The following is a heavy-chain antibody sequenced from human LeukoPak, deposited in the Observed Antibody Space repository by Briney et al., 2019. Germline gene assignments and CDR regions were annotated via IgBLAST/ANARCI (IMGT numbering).Heavy chain of an antibody. V-gene: IGHV3-53*01. Sequence: GGSLRLSCAASGITISANFMSWVRQAPGKGLEWVSGLHIGGNTEYVDSVRGRFIISRDNSRNMLILQMNNLRPEDTAVYYCTRYDIQKGWFGPWGQGTLVTVSS. J-gene: IGHJ5*02. CDR3: TRYDIQKGWFGP. CDR1: GITISANF. CDR2: LHIGGNT. D-gene: IGHD1-1*01.